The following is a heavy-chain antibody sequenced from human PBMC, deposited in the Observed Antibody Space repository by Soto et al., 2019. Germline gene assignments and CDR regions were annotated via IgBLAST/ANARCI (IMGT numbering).Heavy chain of an antibody. CDR3: TRHPPSPGDAFEI. V-gene: IGHV5-51*07. Sequence: PGESLKISCKGSGYSFTNYWIGWVHQMPGKGLEWMGLIYPGDSDIRYSPSFQGQVTISADKSISTAYLQWSSLQASDTGMYYCTRHPPSPGDAFEIWGQGTMVTVSS. J-gene: IGHJ3*02. CDR1: GYSFTNYW. CDR2: IYPGDSDI.